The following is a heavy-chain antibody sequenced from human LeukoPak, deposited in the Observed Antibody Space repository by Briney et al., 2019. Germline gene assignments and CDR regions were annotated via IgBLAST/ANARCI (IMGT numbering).Heavy chain of an antibody. CDR3: SRVLSFRDTSDP. J-gene: IGHJ5*02. D-gene: IGHD5-18*01. CDR1: GFTFSNYW. Sequence: GGSLRLSCAASGFTFSNYWMNWVRQAPGKGLEWVANIKGDGSVKKYVDSVKGRFTISRDNAKNSLYLQMNTLRAADTAVYFCSRVLSFRDTSDPWGQGTLVTVSS. CDR2: IKGDGSVK. V-gene: IGHV3-7*01.